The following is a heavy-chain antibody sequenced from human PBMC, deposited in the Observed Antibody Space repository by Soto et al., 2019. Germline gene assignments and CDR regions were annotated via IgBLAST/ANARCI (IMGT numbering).Heavy chain of an antibody. V-gene: IGHV4-31*03. CDR3: ARELELELLGWFDP. D-gene: IGHD1-7*01. CDR1: GGSISSGGHY. J-gene: IGHJ5*02. Sequence: QVQLQESGPGLVKPSQTLSLTCTVSGGSISSGGHYWSWIRQHPGKGLEWIGYIYYSGSTYYNPSLKSRVTISVDTSKNQFSLKLSSVTAADTAVYYCARELELELLGWFDPWGQGTLVTVSS. CDR2: IYYSGST.